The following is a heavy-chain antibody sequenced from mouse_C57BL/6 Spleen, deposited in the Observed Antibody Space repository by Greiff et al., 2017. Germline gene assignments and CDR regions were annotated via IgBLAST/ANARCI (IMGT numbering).Heavy chain of an antibody. Sequence: VQLQQSGPELVKPGASVKMSCKASGYTFTDYNMHWVKQSHGKSLEWIGYINPNNGGTSYNQKFKGKATLTVNKSSSTAYMELRSLTSEDSAVYDCSYDGYYGGDAMDYWGQGASVTVSS. V-gene: IGHV1-22*01. CDR3: SYDGYYGGDAMDY. J-gene: IGHJ4*01. D-gene: IGHD2-3*01. CDR1: GYTFTDYN. CDR2: INPNNGGT.